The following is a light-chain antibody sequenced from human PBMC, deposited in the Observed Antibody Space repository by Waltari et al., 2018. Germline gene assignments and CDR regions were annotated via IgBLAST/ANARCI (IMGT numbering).Light chain of an antibody. V-gene: IGLV1-47*01. CDR2: RDN. J-gene: IGLJ2*01. CDR1: SSNIGSNF. CDR3: ATWDDSLNAWI. Sequence: QSVWIQPPSASGTPGQRVTISCSGSSSNIGSNFVYWYQQLPGTAPKLHIYRDNLRPSRVPDRFSGSKSGSSASLAISGLRSEDEADYICATWDDSLNAWIFGGGTRLTVL.